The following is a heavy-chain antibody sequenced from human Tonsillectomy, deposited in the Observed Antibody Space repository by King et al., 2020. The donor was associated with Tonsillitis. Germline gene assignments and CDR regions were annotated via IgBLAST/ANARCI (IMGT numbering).Heavy chain of an antibody. V-gene: IGHV3-30*04. CDR3: AREYYYGSGSPYYYYYYGMDV. D-gene: IGHD3-10*01. Sequence: LVESGGGVVQPGRSLRLSCAASGFTFSRSAMHWVRQAPGKGLAWVAVISYDGSNKYYADSVKGRFTISRDNSKNTLYLQMNSLRAEDTAVYYCAREYYYGSGSPYYYYYYGMDVWGQGTTVTVSS. J-gene: IGHJ6*02. CDR2: ISYDGSNK. CDR1: GFTFSRSA.